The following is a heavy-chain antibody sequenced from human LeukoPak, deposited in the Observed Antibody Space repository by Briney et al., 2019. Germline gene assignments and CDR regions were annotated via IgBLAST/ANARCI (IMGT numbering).Heavy chain of an antibody. CDR1: GFTFSSYG. J-gene: IGHJ4*02. CDR3: ASAAGWEFGY. CDR2: ISYDGSNK. V-gene: IGHV3-30*03. Sequence: PGRSLRLSCAASGFTFSSYGMHWVSQAPGKELEWVAVISYDGSNKYYADSVKGRFTISRDNSKNTLYLQMNSLRVEDTAVYYCASAAGWEFGYWGQGTLVTVSS. D-gene: IGHD1-26*01.